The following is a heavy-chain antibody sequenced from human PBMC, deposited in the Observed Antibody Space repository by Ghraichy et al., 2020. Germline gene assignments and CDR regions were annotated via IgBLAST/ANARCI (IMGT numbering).Heavy chain of an antibody. CDR1: GGSISSYY. D-gene: IGHD6-19*01. CDR2: IYYSGST. J-gene: IGHJ2*01. CDR3: ARTLPGIAVAGYWYFDL. V-gene: IGHV4-59*01. Sequence: SQTLSLTCTVSGGSISSYYWSWIRQPPGKGLEWIGYIYYSGSTNYNPSLKSRVTISVDTSKNQFSLKLSSVTAADTAVYYCARTLPGIAVAGYWYFDLWGRGTLVPVSS.